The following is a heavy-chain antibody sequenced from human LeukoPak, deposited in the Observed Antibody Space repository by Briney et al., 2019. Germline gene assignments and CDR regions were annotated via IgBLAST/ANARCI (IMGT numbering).Heavy chain of an antibody. V-gene: IGHV1-69*05. Sequence: ASVKVSCKASGGTFSTYSITWVRQAPGQGLEWMGGIIPNFGTPNYAQKSQGRVTITRNTSISTAYMELSSLRSEDTAVYYCARTSYYMDVWGKGTTVTVSS. CDR2: IIPNFGTP. CDR3: ARTSYYMDV. CDR1: GGTFSTYS. J-gene: IGHJ6*03.